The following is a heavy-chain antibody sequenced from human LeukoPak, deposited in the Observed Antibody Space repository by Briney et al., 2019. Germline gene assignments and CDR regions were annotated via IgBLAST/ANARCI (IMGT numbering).Heavy chain of an antibody. CDR2: IYYSGST. CDR3: ARVATYGSGSYIEGLDV. CDR1: GGSISSSNYY. J-gene: IGHJ6*04. Sequence: SETLSLTCTVSGGSISSSNYYWGWIRQPPGKGLEWIGSIYYSGSTYYSPSLKSRVTISVDTSKNQFSLKLTSVTAADTAVYYCARVATYGSGSYIEGLDVWGKGTTVTISS. D-gene: IGHD3-10*01. V-gene: IGHV4-39*01.